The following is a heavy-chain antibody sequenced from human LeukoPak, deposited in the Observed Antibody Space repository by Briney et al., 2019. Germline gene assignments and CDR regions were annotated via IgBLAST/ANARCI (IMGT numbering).Heavy chain of an antibody. D-gene: IGHD2-8*02. V-gene: IGHV4-59*01. J-gene: IGHJ4*02. CDR3: STDSPTGFDH. CDR2: IYHTGST. CDR1: GASIRSYY. Sequence: SETLSLTCTVSGASIRSYYWSWTRQTPGKGLEWIGYIYHTGSTKYNPSLKSRVTISIDTSKNHFSLTLTSVTATDTAVYYCSTDSPTGFDHWGQGALVTVSS.